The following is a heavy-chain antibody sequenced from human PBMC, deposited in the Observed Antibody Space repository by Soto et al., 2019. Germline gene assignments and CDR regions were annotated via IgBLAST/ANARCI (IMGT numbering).Heavy chain of an antibody. D-gene: IGHD1-26*01. CDR3: ARLRVVGATQWFDP. CDR2: IYTSGST. CDR1: GGSMSSHY. V-gene: IGHV4-4*07. J-gene: IGHJ5*02. Sequence: PSETLSLTCTVSGGSMSSHYWTWLRQPPGKGLEWIGCIYTSGSTNYNPSLKSRVTMSVDTSKNQFSLKLSSVTAADTAVYYCARLRVVGATQWFDPWGQGTLVTVSS.